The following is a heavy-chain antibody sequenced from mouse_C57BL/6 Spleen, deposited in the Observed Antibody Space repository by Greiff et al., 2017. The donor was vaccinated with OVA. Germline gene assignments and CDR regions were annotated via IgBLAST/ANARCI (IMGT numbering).Heavy chain of an antibody. CDR3: TRVYGYDDYFDY. CDR1: GFTFSSYA. J-gene: IGHJ2*01. CDR2: ISSGGDYI. V-gene: IGHV5-9-1*02. Sequence: DVQLVESGEGLVKPGGSLKLSCAASGFTFSSYAMSWVRQTPEKRLEWVAYISSGGDYIYYADTVKGRFTISRDNARNTLYLQMSSLKSEDTAMYYCTRVYGYDDYFDYWGQGTTLTVSS. D-gene: IGHD2-2*01.